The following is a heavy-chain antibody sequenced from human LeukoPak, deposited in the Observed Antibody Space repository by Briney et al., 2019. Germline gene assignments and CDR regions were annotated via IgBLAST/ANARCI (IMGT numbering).Heavy chain of an antibody. CDR2: ISYDGSNK. J-gene: IGHJ4*02. D-gene: IGHD1-7*01. V-gene: IGHV3-30*04. CDR1: GFTFSSYA. Sequence: GRSLRLSCAASGFTFSSYAMHWVRQAPGKGLEWVAVISYDGSNKYYADSVKGRFTISRDNSKNTLYLQMNSLRAEDTAVYYCASEAAELGQIDYWGQGTLVTVSS. CDR3: ASEAAELGQIDY.